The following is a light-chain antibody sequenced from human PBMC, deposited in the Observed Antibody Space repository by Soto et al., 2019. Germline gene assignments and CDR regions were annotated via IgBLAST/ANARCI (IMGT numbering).Light chain of an antibody. Sequence: QAVVTQEPSLTVSPGGTVTLTCGSSTGSVTSGHYPYWFQQKPGQVPRRLIYDTSNKHSWTPARFSGSLLGGKPALTLSGAQPEDEADYYCMLLYTGARVFGGGTKLTVL. CDR2: DTS. V-gene: IGLV7-46*01. CDR3: MLLYTGARV. J-gene: IGLJ3*02. CDR1: TGSVTSGHY.